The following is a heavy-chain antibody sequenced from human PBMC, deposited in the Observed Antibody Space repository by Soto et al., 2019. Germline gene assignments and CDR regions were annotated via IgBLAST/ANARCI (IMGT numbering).Heavy chain of an antibody. V-gene: IGHV3-74*01. J-gene: IGHJ6*02. CDR2: INSDGSST. CDR3: ARETDDYGDYYYYYGMDV. Sequence: GGSLRLSCAASGFTFSSYWMHWVRQAPGKGLVWVSRINSDGSSTSYADSVKGRFTISRDNAKNTLYLQMNSLRAEDTAVYYCARETDDYGDYYYYYGMDVWGQGTTVTVSS. CDR1: GFTFSSYW. D-gene: IGHD4-17*01.